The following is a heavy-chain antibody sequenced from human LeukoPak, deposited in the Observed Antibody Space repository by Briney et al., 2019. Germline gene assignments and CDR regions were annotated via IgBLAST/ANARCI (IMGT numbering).Heavy chain of an antibody. CDR3: GRRTSYDTVTGYIYWYFDL. CDR1: GGSISSYY. V-gene: IGHV4-59*01. J-gene: IGHJ2*01. Sequence: SETLSLTCTVSGGSISSYYWSWVRQPPGKGLEWIGYINYSGSTDYNSSLKSRVTISVDTSKNQFSLKLSSVTAADTAVYFCGRRTSYDTVTGYIYWYFDLWGRGTLVTVSS. D-gene: IGHD3-9*01. CDR2: INYSGST.